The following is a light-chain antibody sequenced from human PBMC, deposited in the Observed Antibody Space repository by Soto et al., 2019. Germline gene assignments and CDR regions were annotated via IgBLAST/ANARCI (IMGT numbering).Light chain of an antibody. CDR2: DAS. V-gene: IGKV1-5*01. Sequence: DIQMTQSPSTLSASVGDRVTITCRASQSISSWLAWYQQKPGKAPKLLIYDASSLESGVPSRFSGSGSGTEFTLTISSLQPDVFATYYCQQYNTLTFGGGTKVEIK. CDR1: QSISSW. J-gene: IGKJ4*01. CDR3: QQYNTLT.